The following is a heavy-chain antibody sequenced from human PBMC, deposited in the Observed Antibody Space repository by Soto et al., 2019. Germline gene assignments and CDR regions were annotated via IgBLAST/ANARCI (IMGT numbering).Heavy chain of an antibody. CDR3: AGDPDSHYNDSHAYSYP. V-gene: IGHV1-69*08. J-gene: IGHJ5*02. CDR2: IIPIIGII. Sequence: QVQLVQSGAEVKKPGSSVKVSCKASGGTFSTYTITWVRQAPGQGLEWMGSIIPIIGIINYAQHFQGRVTITADKFKGTAYMELPRLVSDDTAGYYCAGDPDSHYNDSHAYSYPWGQGTLVTVSS. CDR1: GGTFSTYT. D-gene: IGHD3-22*01.